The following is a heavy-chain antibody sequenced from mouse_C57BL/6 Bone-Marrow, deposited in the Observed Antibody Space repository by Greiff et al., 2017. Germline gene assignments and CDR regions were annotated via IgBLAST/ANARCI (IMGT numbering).Heavy chain of an antibody. J-gene: IGHJ4*01. Sequence: QVQLQQSGPELVKPGASVKISCKASGYAFSSSWMNWVKQRPGKGLGWIGRIYPGDGDTNYNGKFKGKATLTADKSSSTAYMQLSSLTSEDSAVYFCARGNYYGSSLYYAMDYWGQGTSVTVSS. CDR2: IYPGDGDT. CDR3: ARGNYYGSSLYYAMDY. D-gene: IGHD1-1*01. V-gene: IGHV1-82*01. CDR1: GYAFSSSW.